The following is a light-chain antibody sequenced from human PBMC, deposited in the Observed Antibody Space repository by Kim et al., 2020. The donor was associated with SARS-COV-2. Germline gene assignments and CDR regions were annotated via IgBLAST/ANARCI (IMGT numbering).Light chain of an antibody. V-gene: IGKV3-20*01. CDR1: QSVSSSY. CDR2: GVS. J-gene: IGKJ2*01. CDR3: QQYGSSPYT. Sequence: EIVLTQSPGTLSLSPGERVTLSCRASQSVSSSYLAWYQQKPGQAPRLLIYGVSSRATGIPDRFSGSGSGTDFTLTISRLEPEDFAVYYCQQYGSSPYTFGQGTKLEI.